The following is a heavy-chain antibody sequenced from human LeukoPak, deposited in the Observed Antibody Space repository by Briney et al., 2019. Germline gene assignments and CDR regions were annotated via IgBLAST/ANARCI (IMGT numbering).Heavy chain of an antibody. CDR1: VDTFTTYA. V-gene: IGHV1-69*01. Sequence: SVRVSSTASVDTFTTYAISGVRQAPGQGREWMGGIIPIFGTANYAQKIQGRVTITAGESTSTAYMELSILRSEDTAVYYCARVRPSLRFLESAEGNWFDPWGQGTLVTVSS. CDR2: IIPIFGTA. CDR3: ARVRPSLRFLESAEGNWFDP. D-gene: IGHD3-3*01. J-gene: IGHJ5*02.